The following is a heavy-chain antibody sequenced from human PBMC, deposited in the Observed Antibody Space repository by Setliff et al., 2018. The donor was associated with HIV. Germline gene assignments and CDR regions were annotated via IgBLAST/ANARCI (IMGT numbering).Heavy chain of an antibody. CDR3: ARGRYNGDSYSGGFYYFDH. Sequence: ASETLSLTCAVSGGSFSDYSWTWLRQPPGKPLGWIGHISDNGGANYNPSLTTRATISVATPKNQFFLELTSVTAADTAVYYCARGRYNGDSYSGGFYYFDHWDQGSLVTVSS. J-gene: IGHJ4*02. V-gene: IGHV4-34*01. CDR1: GGSFSDYS. D-gene: IGHD1-1*01. CDR2: ISDNGGA.